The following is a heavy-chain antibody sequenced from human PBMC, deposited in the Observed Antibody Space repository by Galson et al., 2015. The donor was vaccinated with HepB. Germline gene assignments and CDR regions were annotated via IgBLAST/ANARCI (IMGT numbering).Heavy chain of an antibody. CDR1: GYSFTTYW. D-gene: IGHD6-13*01. CDR2: IYPGDPDT. Sequence: QSGAEVKKPGEYLKISCKGSGYSFTTYWIGWVRQMPGKGLEWMGIIYPGDPDTRYSTSFQGRVTISVDKTISTAYLQWSSLKACDTAMYYCAKRGKPGYSSSWYNYWGQGTLVTFSS. CDR3: AKRGKPGYSSSWYNY. V-gene: IGHV5-51*01. J-gene: IGHJ4*02.